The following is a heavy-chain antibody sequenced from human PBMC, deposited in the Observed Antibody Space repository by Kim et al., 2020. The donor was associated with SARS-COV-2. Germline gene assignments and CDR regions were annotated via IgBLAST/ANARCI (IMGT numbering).Heavy chain of an antibody. CDR3: ARRHSNFDY. CDR1: GGSISSSSYY. V-gene: IGHV4-39*01. J-gene: IGHJ4*02. CDR2: IYYSGST. Sequence: SETLSLTCTVSGGSISSSSYYWGWIRQPPGKGLEWIGSIYYSGSTYYNPSLKSRVTISVDTSKNQFSLKLSSVTAADTAVYYCARRHSNFDYWGQGTLVTVSS.